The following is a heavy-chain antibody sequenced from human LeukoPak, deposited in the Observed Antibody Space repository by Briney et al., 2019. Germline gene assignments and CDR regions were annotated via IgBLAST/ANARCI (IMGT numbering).Heavy chain of an antibody. D-gene: IGHD1-26*01. J-gene: IGHJ4*02. CDR3: ARVRTGSLFDY. CDR2: IYTSGST. CDR1: GGSISSGSYY. V-gene: IGHV4-61*02. Sequence: SQTLSLTCTVSGGSISSGSYYWSWIRQPAGKGLEWIGRIYTSGSTNYNPSLKSRVTISVDTSKNQFSLNLNSVTAADTAVYYCARVRTGSLFDYWGQGTLVTVSS.